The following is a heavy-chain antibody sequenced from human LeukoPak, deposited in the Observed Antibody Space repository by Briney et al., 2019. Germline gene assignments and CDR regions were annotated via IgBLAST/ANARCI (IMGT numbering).Heavy chain of an antibody. CDR2: INEDGSVK. V-gene: IGHV3-7*01. CDR3: ARDPIVGAPHAFDI. J-gene: IGHJ3*02. D-gene: IGHD1-26*01. CDR1: GFISSGYW. Sequence: PGGSLRLSCVASGFISSGYWMAWVRQAPGKGLQWVANINEDGSVKHGMDSVNGNGRFTISRDDSKNSVYLQMNSLRAEDTAVYYCARDPIVGAPHAFDIWGQGTMVTVSS.